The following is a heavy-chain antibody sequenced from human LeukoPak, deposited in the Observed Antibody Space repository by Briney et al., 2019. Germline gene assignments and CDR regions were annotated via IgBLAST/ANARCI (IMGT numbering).Heavy chain of an antibody. CDR2: ISGSGGST. J-gene: IGHJ4*02. V-gene: IGHV3-23*01. D-gene: IGHD5-18*01. CDR1: GFTFSSYG. Sequence: GGSLRLSCAASGFTFSSYGMNWVRQAPGKGLEWVSGISGSGGSTYYSDSAKGRFTISRDNSNNTLYLQMNSLRAEDTAVYYCAKGAASRGYTYVANWGQGTLVTVSS. CDR3: AKGAASRGYTYVAN.